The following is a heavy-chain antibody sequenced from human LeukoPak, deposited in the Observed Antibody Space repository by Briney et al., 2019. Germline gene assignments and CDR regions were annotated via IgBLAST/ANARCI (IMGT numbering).Heavy chain of an antibody. Sequence: SVKVSCKASGGTFSSYAISWVRQAPGQGLEWMGGIIPIFGTANYAQKFQGRVTITTDESTSTAYMELSSLRSEDTAVYYCARCRARDGYKYAFDIWGQGTMVTVSS. CDR3: ARCRARDGYKYAFDI. J-gene: IGHJ3*02. CDR2: IIPIFGTA. CDR1: GGTFSSYA. D-gene: IGHD5-24*01. V-gene: IGHV1-69*05.